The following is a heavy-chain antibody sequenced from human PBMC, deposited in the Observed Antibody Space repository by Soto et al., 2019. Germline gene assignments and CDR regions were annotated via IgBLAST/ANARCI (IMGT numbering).Heavy chain of an antibody. Sequence: TSETLSLTCAVYGGSFSGYYWSWIRQPPGKGLEWIGEINHSGSTNYNPSLKSRVTISVDTSKNQFSLKLSSVTAADTAVYYCARIGVKTYYYGSGTHNWFDPWGQGTLVTVSS. D-gene: IGHD3-10*01. CDR1: GGSFSGYY. CDR3: ARIGVKTYYYGSGTHNWFDP. V-gene: IGHV4-34*01. J-gene: IGHJ5*02. CDR2: INHSGST.